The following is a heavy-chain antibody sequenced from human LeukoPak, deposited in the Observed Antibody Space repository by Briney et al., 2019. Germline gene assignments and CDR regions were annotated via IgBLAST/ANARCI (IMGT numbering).Heavy chain of an antibody. J-gene: IGHJ4*02. V-gene: IGHV1-2*02. Sequence: ASVKVSCKASGYTFTGYYMHWVRQAPGQGLEWMGWINPNSGGTNYAQKFQGRVTMTRDTSISTAYMELSRLRSDGTAVYYCARGTYYYDSSSRALGPGYDYWGQGTLVTVSS. CDR3: ARGTYYYDSSSRALGPGYDY. CDR1: GYTFTGYY. D-gene: IGHD3-22*01. CDR2: INPNSGGT.